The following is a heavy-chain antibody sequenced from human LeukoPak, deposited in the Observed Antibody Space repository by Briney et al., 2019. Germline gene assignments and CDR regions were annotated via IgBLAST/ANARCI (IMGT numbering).Heavy chain of an antibody. CDR2: INPNSGGT. Sequence: ASVKVSCKASGYTFTSYDINWVRQATGQGLEWMGWINPNSGGTNYAQKFQGRVTMTRDTSISTAYMELSRLRSDDTAVYYCARDYYDSSGYRDYWGQGTLVTVSS. CDR1: GYTFTSYD. V-gene: IGHV1-2*02. D-gene: IGHD3-22*01. J-gene: IGHJ4*02. CDR3: ARDYYDSSGYRDY.